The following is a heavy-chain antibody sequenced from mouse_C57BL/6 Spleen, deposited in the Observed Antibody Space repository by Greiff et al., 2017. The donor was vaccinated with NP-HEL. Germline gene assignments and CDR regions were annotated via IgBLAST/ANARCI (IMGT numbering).Heavy chain of an antibody. CDR3: ARGGYSPFAY. V-gene: IGHV1-18*01. D-gene: IGHD1-3*01. J-gene: IGHJ3*01. Sequence: EVQLQQSGPELVKPGASVKIPCKASGYTFTDYNMDWVKQSHGKSLEWIGDINPNNGGTIYNQKFKGKATLTVDKSSSTAYMEPRSLTSEDTAVSSFARGGYSPFAYWGQGTLVTVSA. CDR1: GYTFTDYN. CDR2: INPNNGGT.